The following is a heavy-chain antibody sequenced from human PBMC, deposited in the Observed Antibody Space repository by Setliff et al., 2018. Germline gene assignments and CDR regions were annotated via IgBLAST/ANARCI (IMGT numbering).Heavy chain of an antibody. J-gene: IGHJ4*02. CDR3: ASTPDGDLYYNFWSGYYLTLDY. CDR1: GGSINSGSYY. V-gene: IGHV4-61*02. D-gene: IGHD3-3*01. Sequence: SETLSLTCTVSGGSINSGSYYWSWIRQPAGKGLEWIGRIYTSGSTNYNPSLKSRVTISVDTSKNQFSLKLSSVTAADTAVYYCASTPDGDLYYNFWSGYYLTLDYWGQGTLVTVSS. CDR2: IYTSGST.